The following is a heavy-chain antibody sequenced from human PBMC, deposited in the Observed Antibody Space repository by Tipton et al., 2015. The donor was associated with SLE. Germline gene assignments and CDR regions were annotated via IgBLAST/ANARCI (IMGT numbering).Heavy chain of an antibody. J-gene: IGHJ4*02. V-gene: IGHV3-30*18. D-gene: IGHD6-19*01. CDR2: ISYDGNNK. CDR3: AKGWYSSGWYDY. Sequence: RSLRLSCAASGFTFSSYGMHWVRQAPGKGLEWVAVISYDGNNKYYADSVKGRFTISRDNSKNTLYLQMNSLRAEDTAVYYCAKGWYSSGWYDYWGQGTLVTVSS. CDR1: GFTFSSYG.